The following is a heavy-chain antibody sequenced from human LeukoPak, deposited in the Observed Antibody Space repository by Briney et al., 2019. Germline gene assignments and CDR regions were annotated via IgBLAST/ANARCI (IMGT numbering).Heavy chain of an antibody. J-gene: IGHJ3*02. V-gene: IGHV4-59*01. CDR1: DDSITIYY. Sequence: SETLSLTCTVSDDSITIYYWTWIRQPPGKGLEWIGYIYYSGSTNYNPSLKSRVTISVDTSKNQFSLKLSSVTAADTAVYYCAREMYYDSSGQYGAFDIWGQGTVVTVSS. D-gene: IGHD3-22*01. CDR3: AREMYYDSSGQYGAFDI. CDR2: IYYSGST.